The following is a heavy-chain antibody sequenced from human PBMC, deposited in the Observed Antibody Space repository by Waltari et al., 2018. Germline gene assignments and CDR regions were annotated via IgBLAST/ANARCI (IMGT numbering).Heavy chain of an antibody. CDR3: ARISAAGTSAFDI. Sequence: QLQLQESGPGLVKPSETLSLTCTVSGGSISSSSYYCGWIRQPPGKGLEWIGSIYYSGSTYYNPSLKSRVTRSVEPSKNQFSLKLSSVTAADTAVYYCARISAAGTSAFDIWGQGTMVTVSS. J-gene: IGHJ3*02. CDR1: GGSISSSSYY. V-gene: IGHV4-39*07. CDR2: IYYSGST. D-gene: IGHD6-13*01.